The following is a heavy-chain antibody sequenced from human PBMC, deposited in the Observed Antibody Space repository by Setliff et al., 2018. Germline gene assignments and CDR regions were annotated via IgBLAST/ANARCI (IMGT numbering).Heavy chain of an antibody. V-gene: IGHV3-21*04. J-gene: IGHJ4*02. CDR3: ARVLYSSGWYRSFDY. Sequence: PGGSLRLSCAASGFTFSSYRMHWVRQAPGKGLEWVSSISSDSRYIYYADSLKGRFTISRDNAKNSLYLQMNSLRVEDTAVYYCARVLYSSGWYRSFDYWGQGTLVTVSS. CDR1: GFTFSSYR. CDR2: ISSDSRYI. D-gene: IGHD6-19*01.